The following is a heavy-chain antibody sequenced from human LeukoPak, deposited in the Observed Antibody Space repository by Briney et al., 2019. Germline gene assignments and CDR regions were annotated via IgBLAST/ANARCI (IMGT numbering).Heavy chain of an antibody. Sequence: PGGSLRLSCAASGFTFSSYAMSWVRQAPGKGLEWVSAISGSGGSTYYADSMKGRFTISRDNSKNTLYLQMNSLRAEDTAVYYCAKLGRGPESAFDIWGQGTMVTVSS. J-gene: IGHJ3*02. CDR3: AKLGRGPESAFDI. CDR2: ISGSGGST. V-gene: IGHV3-23*01. D-gene: IGHD5-12*01. CDR1: GFTFSSYA.